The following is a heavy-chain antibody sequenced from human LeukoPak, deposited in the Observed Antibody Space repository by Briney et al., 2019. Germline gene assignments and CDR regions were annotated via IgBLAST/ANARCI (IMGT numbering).Heavy chain of an antibody. CDR2: ISGSSSTI. CDR1: GFTFSSYS. V-gene: IGHV3-48*01. J-gene: IGHJ4*02. CDR3: AKQGAGIRD. D-gene: IGHD6-19*01. Sequence: GGSLRLSCAASGFTFSSYSMNWVRQAPGRGLEWISYISGSSSTIYYADSVKGRFTISRDNAKNSLYLQMNSLRAEDTAVYYCAKQGAGIRDWGQGTLVTVSS.